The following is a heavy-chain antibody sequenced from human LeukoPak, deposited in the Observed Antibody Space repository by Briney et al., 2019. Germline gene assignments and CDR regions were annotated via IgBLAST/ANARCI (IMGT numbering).Heavy chain of an antibody. V-gene: IGHV4-34*01. Sequence: KPSETLSLTCAVYGGSFTGYYWSWIRQPPGKGLEWIGGISHTGSTNYNPSLKSRVTISVDTSKNQFSLKLSSVTAADTAVYYCARRPDYDILTGYRGTARFDYWGQGTLVTVSS. J-gene: IGHJ4*02. CDR3: ARRPDYDILTGYRGTARFDY. D-gene: IGHD3-9*01. CDR1: GGSFTGYY. CDR2: ISHTGST.